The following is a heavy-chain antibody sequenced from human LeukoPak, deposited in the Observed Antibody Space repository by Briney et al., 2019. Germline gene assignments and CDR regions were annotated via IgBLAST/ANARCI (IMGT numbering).Heavy chain of an antibody. CDR1: GYTFTSYA. Sequence: ASVKVSCKASGYTFTSYAMHWVRQAPGQRLEWMGWISPYNGNTNYAQKLQGRVTMTTDTSTSTAYMELRSLRSDDTAVYYCAREIPGDYYDSSGYLDIWGQGTMVTVSS. J-gene: IGHJ3*02. CDR2: ISPYNGNT. D-gene: IGHD3-22*01. CDR3: AREIPGDYYDSSGYLDI. V-gene: IGHV1-18*01.